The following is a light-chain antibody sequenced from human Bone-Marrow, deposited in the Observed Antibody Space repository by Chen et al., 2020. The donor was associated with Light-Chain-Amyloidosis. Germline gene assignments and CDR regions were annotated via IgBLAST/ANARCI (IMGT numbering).Light chain of an antibody. Sequence: SGLTQPASVSGSAGQSLSIPCTGTSSDVGGDNHVSWYQQHPDKPPKLMIYEVTHRPSLFPDRSSGSKSDNTASMTISGLQTDDEADYFCSSYTITNPPVFGSGTRVTVL. CDR3: SSYTITNPPV. J-gene: IGLJ1*01. CDR1: SSDVGGDNH. V-gene: IGLV2-14*01. CDR2: EVT.